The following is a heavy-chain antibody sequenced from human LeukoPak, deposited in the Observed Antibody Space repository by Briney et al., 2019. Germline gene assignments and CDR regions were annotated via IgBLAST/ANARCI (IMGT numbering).Heavy chain of an antibody. Sequence: KPSETPSLTCTVFGGSISSYYWSWLRQPPGKGLEWIGYIYYSGGTNYNPSLKSRVTMSVDTSKNQFSLKLSSVTAADTAVYYCARAKYQLDAFGIWGQGTMVTVSS. J-gene: IGHJ3*02. V-gene: IGHV4-59*01. CDR3: ARAKYQLDAFGI. CDR2: IYYSGGT. D-gene: IGHD2-2*01. CDR1: GGSISSYY.